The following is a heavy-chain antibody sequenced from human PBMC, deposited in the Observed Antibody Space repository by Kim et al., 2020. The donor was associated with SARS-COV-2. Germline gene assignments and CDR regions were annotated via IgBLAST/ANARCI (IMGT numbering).Heavy chain of an antibody. CDR1: GYTFTSYD. Sequence: ASVKVSCKASGYTFTSYDINWVRQATGQGLEWMGWMNPNSGNTGYAQKFQGRVTMTRNTSISTAYMELSSLRSEDTAVYYCARGLADAIVGANDAFDIWGQGTMVTVSS. V-gene: IGHV1-8*01. CDR2: MNPNSGNT. J-gene: IGHJ3*02. CDR3: ARGLADAIVGANDAFDI. D-gene: IGHD1-26*01.